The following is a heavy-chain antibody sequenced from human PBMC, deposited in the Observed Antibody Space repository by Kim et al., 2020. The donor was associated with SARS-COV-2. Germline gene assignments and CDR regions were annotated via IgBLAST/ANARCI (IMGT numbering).Heavy chain of an antibody. CDR2: ISWNSGSI. CDR1: GFTFGDYA. Sequence: GGSLRLSCAASGFTFGDYAMHWVRQAPGKGLEWVSGISWNSGSIGYADSVKGRFTISRDNAKNSLYMQMNSLRAEDTALYYCAKGEGRYYYGSGPYWGQGTLVTVSS. CDR3: AKGEGRYYYGSGPY. D-gene: IGHD3-10*01. V-gene: IGHV3-9*01. J-gene: IGHJ4*02.